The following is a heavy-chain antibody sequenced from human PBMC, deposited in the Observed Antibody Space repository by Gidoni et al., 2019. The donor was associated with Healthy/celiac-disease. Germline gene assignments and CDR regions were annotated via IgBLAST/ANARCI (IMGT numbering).Heavy chain of an antibody. V-gene: IGHV3-23*01. J-gene: IGHJ4*02. D-gene: IGHD4-17*01. CDR2: ISGSGGST. Sequence: EVQLLESGGGLVQPGGSLRLACAASAFTFSIYAMRWVRQAPGKGLEWVSAISGSGGSTYYAAYVKVRFTISRDNSKNTLYLQMNSLRAEDTAVYYCAKPLHDYGDYADYWGQGTLVTVSS. CDR3: AKPLHDYGDYADY. CDR1: AFTFSIYA.